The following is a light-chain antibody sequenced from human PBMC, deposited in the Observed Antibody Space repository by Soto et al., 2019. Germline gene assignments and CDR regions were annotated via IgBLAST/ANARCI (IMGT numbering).Light chain of an antibody. CDR1: QTISCW. V-gene: IGKV1-5*03. Sequence: DIQMTQSPSTLSGSVGDRVTITCRASQTISCWLAWYQQKPGKAPKLLIYKASTLKSGVPSRFSGSGSGTEFTLTISILQPDDFATYYCQHYNSYSEAFGQGTKVELK. CDR3: QHYNSYSEA. CDR2: KAS. J-gene: IGKJ1*01.